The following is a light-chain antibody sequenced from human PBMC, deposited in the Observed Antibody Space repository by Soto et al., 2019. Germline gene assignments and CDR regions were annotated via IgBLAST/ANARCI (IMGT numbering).Light chain of an antibody. V-gene: IGKV3-11*01. J-gene: IGKJ1*01. CDR3: QHRSNWPWT. Sequence: EIVLTQSPVTVSLSPGERATLSCRASQSVSSNLAWYQQRPGQAPRLLIFDASRRATGIPARFSGSGFGTDFTLAISSLEHEDFAVYYCQHRSNWPWTFGQGTKVDIK. CDR1: QSVSSN. CDR2: DAS.